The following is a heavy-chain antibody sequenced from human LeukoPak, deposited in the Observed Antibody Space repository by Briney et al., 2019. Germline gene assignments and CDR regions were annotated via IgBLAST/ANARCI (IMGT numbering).Heavy chain of an antibody. V-gene: IGHV1-69*05. J-gene: IGHJ4*02. D-gene: IGHD3-22*01. CDR3: AREGHINYYDSSGIFDY. CDR2: IIPIFGTA. Sequence: ASVKVSCKASGGTFSSYAISWVRQAPGQGLEWMGRIIPIFGTANYAQKFQGRVTITTDESMSTAYMELSSLRSEDTAVYYCAREGHINYYDSSGIFDYWGQGTLVTVSS. CDR1: GGTFSSYA.